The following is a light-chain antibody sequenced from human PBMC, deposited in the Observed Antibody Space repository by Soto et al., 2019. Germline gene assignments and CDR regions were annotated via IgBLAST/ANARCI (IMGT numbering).Light chain of an antibody. J-gene: IGLJ3*02. CDR3: SSYTSSYTWV. CDR2: GVT. V-gene: IGLV2-14*03. Sequence: QSALTQPASVSGSPGQSLTISCSGTTNDVGGYNYVSWYQQHPGKAPKLLIYGVTDRPSGVSSRFSGSKSGNAASLTISGLQAEYEGDYYCSSYTSSYTWVFGGGTKVTVL. CDR1: TNDVGGYNY.